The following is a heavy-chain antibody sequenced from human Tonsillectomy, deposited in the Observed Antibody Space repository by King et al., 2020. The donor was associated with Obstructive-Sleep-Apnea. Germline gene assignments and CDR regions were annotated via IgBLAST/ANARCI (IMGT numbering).Heavy chain of an antibody. CDR1: GFTFSSYA. V-gene: IGHV3-30*04. D-gene: IGHD1-1*01. Sequence: VQLVESGGGVVQPGRSLRLSCAASGFTFSSYAMHWVRQAPGKGLEWVALISYDGSNKYFADSVKGRFTISRDNSKNTLYLQMNSLRVEDTAVYDCARDGWNGYSGKGTLVTVSS. J-gene: IGHJ4*02. CDR2: ISYDGSNK. CDR3: ARDGWNGY.